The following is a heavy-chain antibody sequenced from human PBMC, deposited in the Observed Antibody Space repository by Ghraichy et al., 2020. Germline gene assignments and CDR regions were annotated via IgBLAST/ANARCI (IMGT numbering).Heavy chain of an antibody. CDR2: IIPIFGTA. CDR1: GGTFSSYA. CDR3: AASRRIGYCSSTSCYFGMDV. Sequence: SVKVSCKASGGTFSSYAISWVRQAPGQGLEWMGGIIPIFGTANYAQKFQGRVTITADESTSTAYMELSSLRSEDTAVYYCAASRRIGYCSSTSCYFGMDVWGQGTTVTVSS. V-gene: IGHV1-69*13. D-gene: IGHD2-2*01. J-gene: IGHJ6*02.